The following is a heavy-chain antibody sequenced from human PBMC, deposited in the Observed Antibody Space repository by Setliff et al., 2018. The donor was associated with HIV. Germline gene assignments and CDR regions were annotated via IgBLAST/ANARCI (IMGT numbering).Heavy chain of an antibody. D-gene: IGHD3-3*01. CDR1: GGSFSDNY. CDR2: NNHRGVS. J-gene: IGHJ4*02. Sequence: SQTLSLTCAVYGGSFSDNYWSWIRQAPGKGLEWIGENNHRGVSNFNPSLRSRVTIPVDTPREQFSLILRSVTAADTAVYYCARGGGFWSGQLDFWAQGTLVTVSS. V-gene: IGHV4-34*01. CDR3: ARGGGFWSGQLDF.